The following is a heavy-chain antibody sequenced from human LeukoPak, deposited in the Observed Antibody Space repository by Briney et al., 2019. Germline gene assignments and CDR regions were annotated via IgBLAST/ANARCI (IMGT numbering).Heavy chain of an antibody. CDR1: GYTLTELS. D-gene: IGHD2-2*01. CDR2: FDPEDGET. CDR3: ATTVVPAAIGGYYYGMDV. Sequence: ASVKVSCKVSGYTLTELSMHWVRQAPGKELEWMGGFDPEDGETIYAQKFQGRVTMTEDTSTDTAYMELSSLRSEDTAVYYCATTVVPAAIGGYYYGMDVWGQGTTVTVSS. J-gene: IGHJ6*02. V-gene: IGHV1-24*01.